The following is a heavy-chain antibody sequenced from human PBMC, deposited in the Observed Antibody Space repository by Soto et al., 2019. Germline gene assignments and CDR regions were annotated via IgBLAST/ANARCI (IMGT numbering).Heavy chain of an antibody. CDR2: ISWNSGSI. Sequence: ESGGGLVQPGRSLRLSCAASGFTFDDYAMHWVRQAPGKGLEWVSGISWNSGSIGYADSVKGRFTISRDNAKNSLYLQMNSLRAEDTALYYCAKGGSSGWYVGDWFDPWGQGTLVTVSS. J-gene: IGHJ5*02. V-gene: IGHV3-9*01. D-gene: IGHD6-19*01. CDR1: GFTFDDYA. CDR3: AKGGSSGWYVGDWFDP.